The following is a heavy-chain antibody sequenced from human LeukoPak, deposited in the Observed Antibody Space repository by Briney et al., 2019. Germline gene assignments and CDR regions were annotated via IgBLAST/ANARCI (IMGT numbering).Heavy chain of an antibody. D-gene: IGHD1-1*01. Sequence: PGRSLRLSCAVSGFTFSNHGMHWLRQAPGKGLEWVAIISYDGSKKYYAESVKGRFTISRDNSDSTLYLQMNSLRTEDTALYYCARDRAWNYFDSWGQGTLVTVSS. CDR3: ARDRAWNYFDS. CDR2: ISYDGSKK. CDR1: GFTFSNHG. V-gene: IGHV3-30*03. J-gene: IGHJ4*02.